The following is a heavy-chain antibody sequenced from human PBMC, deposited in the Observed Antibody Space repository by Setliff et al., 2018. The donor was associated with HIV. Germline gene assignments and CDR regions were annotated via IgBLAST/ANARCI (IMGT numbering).Heavy chain of an antibody. J-gene: IGHJ3*02. CDR3: ATFSPRDAFDI. CDR1: AGAIRSYY. CDR2: IYTSGST. Sequence: KPSETLSLTCTVSAGAIRSYYWSWIRQSPGKGLEWIGHIYTSGSTKYNPSLKGRVTISVDTSKNQFSLNLSSVTAADTAFYYCATFSPRDAFDIWGQGTMVTVSS. D-gene: IGHD3-16*01. V-gene: IGHV4-4*08.